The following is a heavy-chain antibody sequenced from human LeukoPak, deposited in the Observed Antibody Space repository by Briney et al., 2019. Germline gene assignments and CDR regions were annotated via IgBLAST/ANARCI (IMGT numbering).Heavy chain of an antibody. J-gene: IGHJ4*02. Sequence: SETLSLTCTVSGDSVSSGSYYWSWIRQPPGKGLEWIGYIYYSGSTNYNSSLKSRVTRPVDTSKNQFSLKLSSVTAADTAVYYCVRGDDGVGLYYFGYWGQGTLVTVSS. CDR1: GDSVSSGSYY. CDR3: VRGDDGVGLYYFGY. V-gene: IGHV4-61*01. CDR2: IYYSGST. D-gene: IGHD1-26*01.